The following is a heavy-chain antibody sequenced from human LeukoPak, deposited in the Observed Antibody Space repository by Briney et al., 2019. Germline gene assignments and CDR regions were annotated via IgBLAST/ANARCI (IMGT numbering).Heavy chain of an antibody. CDR3: ARVPGSAYHYMDV. D-gene: IGHD3-10*01. V-gene: IGHV4-38-2*02. Sequence: PSETLSLTCTVSGYSITTGYYWGWLRQSPGTGLEWIGSISHSATTYYNPSLKSRGTIFLDTSKHKFSLKLTSVTAADTAAYYCARVPGSAYHYMDVWGKGTMVTVSS. J-gene: IGHJ6*03. CDR2: ISHSATT. CDR1: GYSITTGYY.